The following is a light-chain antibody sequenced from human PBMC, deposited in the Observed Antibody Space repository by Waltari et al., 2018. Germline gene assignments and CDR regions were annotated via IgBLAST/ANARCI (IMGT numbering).Light chain of an antibody. CDR1: HSVDTS. CDR2: DVF. CDR3: QQRRDWPIT. Sequence: EIVLTQSLATLSLSPGDRATLSCRASHSVDTSLAWYQQKLGQAPRLLIYDVFYRATGIPARFSGRGSGTDFTLTISSLEPEDFALYFCQQRRDWPITFGQGTRLEIK. J-gene: IGKJ5*01. V-gene: IGKV3-11*01.